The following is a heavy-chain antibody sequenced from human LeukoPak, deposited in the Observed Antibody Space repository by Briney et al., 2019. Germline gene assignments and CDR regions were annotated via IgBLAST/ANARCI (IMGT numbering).Heavy chain of an antibody. D-gene: IGHD3-9*01. CDR2: ISYDGSNK. J-gene: IGHJ6*03. Sequence: PGRSLGLSCAASGFTFTSYAMHWVRQAPGKGLEWVAVISYDGSNKYYADSVKGRFTISRDNYKNTVYLQMNSLRTEDTAVYYCARAVYYDILTGGDYYYYMDVWGKGTTVTISS. CDR1: GFTFTSYA. V-gene: IGHV3-30*04. CDR3: ARAVYYDILTGGDYYYYMDV.